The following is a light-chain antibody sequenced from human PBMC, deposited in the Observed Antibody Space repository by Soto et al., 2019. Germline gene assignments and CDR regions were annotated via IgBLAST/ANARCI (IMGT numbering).Light chain of an antibody. CDR1: QGISNY. CDR2: AAS. Sequence: DIPMTQSPSSLSASVGDRVTITCRASQGISNYLAWYQQKPGKVSKLLIYAASTLQSGVPSRVSGSESGTDFTLTISILLPEDVAIYYCQKYDSAPLTFGGGTKVQMK. V-gene: IGKV1-27*01. J-gene: IGKJ4*01. CDR3: QKYDSAPLT.